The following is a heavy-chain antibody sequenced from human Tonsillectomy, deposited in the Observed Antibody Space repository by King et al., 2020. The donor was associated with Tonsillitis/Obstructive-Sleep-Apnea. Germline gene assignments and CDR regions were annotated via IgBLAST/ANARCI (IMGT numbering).Heavy chain of an antibody. CDR3: AGAWGDQVVICPLDY. J-gene: IGHJ4*02. D-gene: IGHD4-23*01. Sequence: VQLVESGGGVVQPGKSLRLSCAASGFTFSSYAMHWVRQAPGKGLEWVAVILSGGNHKYYADSVKGRFTISRDNSKNTQYLQMNSLRAEDTAMYFCAGAWGDQVVICPLDYWGQGTLITVSS. CDR2: ILSGGNHK. CDR1: GFTFSSYA. V-gene: IGHV3-30*04.